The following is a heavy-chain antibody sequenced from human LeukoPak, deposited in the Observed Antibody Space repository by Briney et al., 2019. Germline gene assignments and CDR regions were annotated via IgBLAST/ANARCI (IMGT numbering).Heavy chain of an antibody. CDR1: GGSISSGGYY. D-gene: IGHD4-17*01. CDR3: ARDPTTVTTIFDS. V-gene: IGHV4-31*03. J-gene: IGHJ4*02. Sequence: SETLSLTCTVSGGSISSGGYYWSWIRQHPGKGLEWIGYIYYSGSTYYNPSLKSRVTISVDTSKNQFSLKLSSVTAADTAVYYCARDPTTVTTIFDSWGQGTLVTVSS. CDR2: IYYSGST.